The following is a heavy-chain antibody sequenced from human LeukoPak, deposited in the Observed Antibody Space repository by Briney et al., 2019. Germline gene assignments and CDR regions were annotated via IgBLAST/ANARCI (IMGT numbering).Heavy chain of an antibody. CDR3: ARTTEGGYSYGYFYYYMDV. Sequence: SETLSLTCTVSGGSTSSYYWSWIRQPAGKGLEWIGRIYTSGSTNYNPSLKSRVTMSVDTSKNQFSLKLSSVTAADTAVYYCARTTEGGYSYGYFYYYMDVWGKGTTVTISS. CDR1: GGSTSSYY. CDR2: IYTSGST. J-gene: IGHJ6*03. V-gene: IGHV4-4*07. D-gene: IGHD5-18*01.